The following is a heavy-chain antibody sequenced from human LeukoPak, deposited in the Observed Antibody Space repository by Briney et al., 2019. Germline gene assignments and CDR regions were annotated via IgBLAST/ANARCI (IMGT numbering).Heavy chain of an antibody. CDR2: ISSSSSYI. CDR1: RFTFSSYS. Sequence: GGSLRLSCAASRFTFSSYSMNWVRQAPGKGLEWVSSISSSSSYIYYADSVKGRFTISRDNAKNSLYLQMNSLRAEDTAVYYCARAYSSSWSPYYMDVWGKGTTVTVSS. V-gene: IGHV3-21*01. J-gene: IGHJ6*03. CDR3: ARAYSSSWSPYYMDV. D-gene: IGHD6-13*01.